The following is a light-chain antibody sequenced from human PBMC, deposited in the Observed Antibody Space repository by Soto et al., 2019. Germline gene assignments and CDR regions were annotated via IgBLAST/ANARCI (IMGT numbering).Light chain of an antibody. CDR2: DNN. CDR3: QSYDSSLSNLVV. Sequence: QPVLTQPPSVSGAPGQRVTISCTGSSSSTGADYDVHWYQHLPGSAPKLLIYDNNIRPSGVPDRFSGSKSGTSASLAITGLQAEDEGDYYCQSYDSSLSNLVVFGGGTQLTVL. CDR1: SSSTGADYD. J-gene: IGLJ2*01. V-gene: IGLV1-40*01.